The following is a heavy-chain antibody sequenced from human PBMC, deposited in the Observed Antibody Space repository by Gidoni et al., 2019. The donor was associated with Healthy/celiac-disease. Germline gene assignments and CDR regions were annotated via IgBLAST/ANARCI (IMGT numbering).Heavy chain of an antibody. D-gene: IGHD2-15*01. CDR1: GGTFSSYA. Sequence: QVQLVQSGAEVKKPGSSVKVSCKASGGTFSSYAISWVRQAPGQGLEWMGGIIPICGTANYEQKFQGRVTITADESTSTAYMELSSLRSEDTAVYYCASWLRDGGNLFDYWGQGTLVTVSS. V-gene: IGHV1-69*01. J-gene: IGHJ4*02. CDR3: ASWLRDGGNLFDY. CDR2: IIPICGTA.